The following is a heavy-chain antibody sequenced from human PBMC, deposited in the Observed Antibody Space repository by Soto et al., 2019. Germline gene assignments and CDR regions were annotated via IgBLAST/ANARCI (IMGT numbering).Heavy chain of an antibody. D-gene: IGHD3-22*01. Sequence: SGPTLVNPTQTLTLTCTFSGFSLSTSGVGVGWIRQPPGKALEWLALIYWNDDKRYSPSLKSRLTITKDTSKNQVVLTMTNMDPVDTATYYCAHRPSRLPDYYDSSGYLPGAVDYWGQGTLVTVSS. CDR2: IYWNDDK. V-gene: IGHV2-5*01. J-gene: IGHJ4*02. CDR1: GFSLSTSGVG. CDR3: AHRPSRLPDYYDSSGYLPGAVDY.